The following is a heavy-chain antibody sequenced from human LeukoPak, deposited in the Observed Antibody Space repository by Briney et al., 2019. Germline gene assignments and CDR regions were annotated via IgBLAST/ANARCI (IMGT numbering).Heavy chain of an antibody. J-gene: IGHJ4*02. CDR2: IYYSGST. CDR1: GGSISSYY. CDR3: AKDIYGSFDY. V-gene: IGHV4-59*01. Sequence: SETLSLTCTVSGGSISSYYWSWIRQPPGEGLEWIGYIYYSGSTNYNPSLKSRVTISIDTSKNQFSLRLSSVTAADTAVYYCAKDIYGSFDYWGQGTLVTVSS. D-gene: IGHD2-15*01.